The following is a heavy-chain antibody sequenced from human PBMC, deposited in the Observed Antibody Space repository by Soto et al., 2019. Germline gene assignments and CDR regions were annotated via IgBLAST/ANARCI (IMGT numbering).Heavy chain of an antibody. CDR3: ARGKVRGVIISPPWYYGMDV. CDR1: GGTFSSYA. D-gene: IGHD3-10*01. CDR2: IIPIFGTA. V-gene: IGHV1-69*13. J-gene: IGHJ6*02. Sequence: ASLKVSCKASGGTFSSYAISWVRQAPGQGLEWMGGIIPIFGTANYAQKFQGRVTITADESTSTAYMELSSLRSEDTAVYYCARGKVRGVIISPPWYYGMDVWGQGTTVTVYS.